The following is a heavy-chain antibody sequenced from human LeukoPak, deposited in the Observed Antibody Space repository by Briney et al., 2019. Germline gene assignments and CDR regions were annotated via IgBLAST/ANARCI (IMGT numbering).Heavy chain of an antibody. Sequence: SETLSLTCTVSGGSISSSSYYWGWIRQPPGKGLEWIGSIYYSGSTYYNPSLKSRVTISVDTSKNQFSLKLSSVTAADTAVYYCARSIAAAAHFFDYWGQGTLVTVSS. D-gene: IGHD6-13*01. CDR1: GGSISSSSYY. J-gene: IGHJ4*02. CDR2: IYYSGST. CDR3: ARSIAAAAHFFDY. V-gene: IGHV4-39*01.